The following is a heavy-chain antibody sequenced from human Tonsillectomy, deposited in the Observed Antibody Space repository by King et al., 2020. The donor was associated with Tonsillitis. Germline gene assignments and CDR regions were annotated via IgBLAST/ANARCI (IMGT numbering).Heavy chain of an antibody. CDR1: GFTFSSYW. D-gene: IGHD1/OR15-1a*01. Sequence: VQLVESGGGLVQPGGSLRLSCAASGFTFSSYWMHWVRQAPGKGLVWVSRIKSDGSSTSYADSVKGRFTISRDNAKNTLYLQMNSLRAEDTAVYYCTKVRTVGSDAFDIWGQGTMVTVSS. J-gene: IGHJ3*02. CDR3: TKVRTVGSDAFDI. CDR2: IKSDGSST. V-gene: IGHV3-74*01.